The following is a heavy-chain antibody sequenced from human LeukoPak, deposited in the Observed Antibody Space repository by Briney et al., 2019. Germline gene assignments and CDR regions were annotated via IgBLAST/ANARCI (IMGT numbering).Heavy chain of an antibody. J-gene: IGHJ5*02. Sequence: ASVKVSCTASGGTFSSYAISWVRQAPGQGLEWMGGIIPIFGTANYAQKFQGRVTITADESTSTAYMELSSLRSEDTAVYYCARATNLRYFDWLLNNWFDPWGQGTLVTVSS. V-gene: IGHV1-69*13. CDR2: IIPIFGTA. D-gene: IGHD3-9*01. CDR3: ARATNLRYFDWLLNNWFDP. CDR1: GGTFSSYA.